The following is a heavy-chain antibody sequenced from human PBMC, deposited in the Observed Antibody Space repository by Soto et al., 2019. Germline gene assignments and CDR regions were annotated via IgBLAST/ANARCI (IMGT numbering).Heavy chain of an antibody. J-gene: IGHJ4*02. CDR1: GGTFSSYA. D-gene: IGHD6-19*01. Sequence: QVQLVQSGAEVKKPGSSVKVSCKASGGTFSSYAISWVRQAPGQGLEWMGGIIPIFGTANYAQKFQGRVTITADESTSTAYMEPSSLRSEDTAVYYCARAPPYYSSGWYSPFDYWGQGTLVTVSS. CDR3: ARAPPYYSSGWYSPFDY. V-gene: IGHV1-69*12. CDR2: IIPIFGTA.